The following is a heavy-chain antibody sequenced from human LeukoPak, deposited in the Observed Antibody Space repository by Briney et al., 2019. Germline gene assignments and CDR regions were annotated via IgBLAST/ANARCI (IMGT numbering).Heavy chain of an antibody. J-gene: IGHJ4*02. CDR1: GFTFRRFW. CDR2: IKEDGSEK. V-gene: IGHV3-7*05. Sequence: GGSLRLSCAASGFTFRRFWMSRVRQAPGKGLEWVANIKEDGSEKYYVDSVKGRFTISRDNAKNSMYLQMNSLRAEDTAVYFCAREIGSAARGLGGQGTLVTVSS. CDR3: AREIGSAARGL. D-gene: IGHD6-13*01.